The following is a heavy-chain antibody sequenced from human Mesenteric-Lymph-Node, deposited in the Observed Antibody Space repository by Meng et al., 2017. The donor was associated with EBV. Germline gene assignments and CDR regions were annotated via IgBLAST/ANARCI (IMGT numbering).Heavy chain of an antibody. CDR1: GASITTGNW. CDR3: ARGLGGSGNYYFDY. J-gene: IGHJ4*02. CDR2: VFHSGST. V-gene: IGHV4-4*02. Sequence: QVQLPESGPGLVKPSATLSLTCAVFGASITTGNWWSWVRQTPGKGLEWIGAVFHSGSTNYNPSLKSRVTISVDKSKNQFSLEVTSVTAADAAVYYCARGLGGSGNYYFDYWGQGTLVTVSS. D-gene: IGHD3-10*01.